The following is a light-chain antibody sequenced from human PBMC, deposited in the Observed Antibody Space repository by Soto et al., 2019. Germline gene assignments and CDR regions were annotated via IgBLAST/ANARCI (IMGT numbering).Light chain of an antibody. V-gene: IGKV1-39*01. CDR2: SSS. CDR1: QSISVY. CDR3: QQSYSRPRA. J-gene: IGKJ1*01. Sequence: DIQMTQSPSSLSAYVGERVTITCRASQSISVYLNWYQQKPGKAPNLLIYSSSSLESGVPSRFSGSGSVTDFTLTISSLQPEDFATYFCQQSYSRPRAFGQGTKVEI.